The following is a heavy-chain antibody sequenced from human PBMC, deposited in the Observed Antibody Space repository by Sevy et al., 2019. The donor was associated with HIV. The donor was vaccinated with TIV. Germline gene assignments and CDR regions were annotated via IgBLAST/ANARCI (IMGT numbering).Heavy chain of an antibody. J-gene: IGHJ4*02. CDR3: AKKMGGGSGMAFLVDS. Sequence: GGSLRLSCAASGFTFSNFAMGWVRQAPGKGLDWISVISGSGDYKYYADSVKGRFTISRDNSKNTRSLQMNGLRAEDTAIFYCAKKMGGGSGMAFLVDSWGQGTLVTVSS. D-gene: IGHD5-18*01. V-gene: IGHV3-23*01. CDR2: ISGSGDYK. CDR1: GFTFSNFA.